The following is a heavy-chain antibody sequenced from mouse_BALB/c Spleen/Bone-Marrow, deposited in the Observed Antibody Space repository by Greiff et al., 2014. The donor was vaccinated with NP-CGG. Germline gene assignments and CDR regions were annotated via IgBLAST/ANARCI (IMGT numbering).Heavy chain of an antibody. D-gene: IGHD2-14*01. CDR1: GFTFTSSW. V-gene: IGHV1S130*01. Sequence: QVQLQQPGSVLVRPGTSVNLSCKASGFTFTSSWMHWAKQRPGQGLEWIGDIHPNSGNTYYNEKFKGKATLTVDSSSSTAYVDLSSLTSEDSAAYFCARSYRFWYFDVWGAGTTVTVSS. J-gene: IGHJ1*01. CDR2: IHPNSGNT. CDR3: ARSYRFWYFDV.